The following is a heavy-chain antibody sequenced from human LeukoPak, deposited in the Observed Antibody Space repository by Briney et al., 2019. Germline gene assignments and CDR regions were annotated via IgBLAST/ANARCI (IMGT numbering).Heavy chain of an antibody. Sequence: SETLSLTCAVYGGSLSGYYWSWIRQPPGKGLEWIGEINHSGSTNYNPSLKSRVTISVDTSKNQFSLKLSSVTAADTAVYYCAVSYYYDSSGHLPAGYWGQGTLVTVSS. D-gene: IGHD3-22*01. CDR3: AVSYYYDSSGHLPAGY. CDR2: INHSGST. V-gene: IGHV4-34*01. CDR1: GGSLSGYY. J-gene: IGHJ4*02.